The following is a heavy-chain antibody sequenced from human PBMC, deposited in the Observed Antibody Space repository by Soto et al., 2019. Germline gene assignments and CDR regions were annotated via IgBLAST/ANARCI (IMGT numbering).Heavy chain of an antibody. V-gene: IGHV4-39*01. D-gene: IGHD3-10*01. CDR3: ARRNYPYYFDY. CDR2: ISYSGNT. J-gene: IGHJ4*01. Sequence: SETLSLTCTVSGGSISSSPSYWGWIRQPPGKGLEWIAIISYSGNTYYTPSLKSRVTISADTSKNQFSLSLTSVTAADAALYFCARRNYPYYFDYWGHGTLVTVSS. CDR1: GGSISSSPSY.